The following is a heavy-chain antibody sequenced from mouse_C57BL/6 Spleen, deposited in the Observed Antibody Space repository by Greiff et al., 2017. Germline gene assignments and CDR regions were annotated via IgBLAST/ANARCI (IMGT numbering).Heavy chain of an antibody. J-gene: IGHJ2*01. D-gene: IGHD2-1*01. CDR3: ERGRDYGNFYFDY. Sequence: VQLQQSGTELVKPGASVKLSCKASGYTFTSYWMHWVKQRPGQGLEWIGNIYPSNGGTNYNEKFKGKATLTVDTSSSTAYMQLSSLTSEDSAVYYCERGRDYGNFYFDYWGQGTTLTVSS. V-gene: IGHV1-53*01. CDR2: IYPSNGGT. CDR1: GYTFTSYW.